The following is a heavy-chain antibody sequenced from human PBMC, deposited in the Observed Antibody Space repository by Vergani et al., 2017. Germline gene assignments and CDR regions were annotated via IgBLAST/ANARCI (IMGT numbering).Heavy chain of an antibody. D-gene: IGHD1-14*01. CDR3: ARSPALSPDAWEAFDI. CDR2: INPSGGRT. J-gene: IGHJ3*02. V-gene: IGHV1-46*01. CDR1: GYTFTSYY. Sequence: QVQLVQSGAEVKKPGASVKVSCKASGYTFTSYYMHWVRPAPGQGLEWMGIINPSGGRTSYAQKFQGRVNMTRDTSTSKVYMELSSLRSEDTAVYYCARSPALSPDAWEAFDIWGQGTMVTVSS.